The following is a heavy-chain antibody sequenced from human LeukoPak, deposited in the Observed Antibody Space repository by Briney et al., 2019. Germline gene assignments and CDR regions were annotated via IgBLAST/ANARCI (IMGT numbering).Heavy chain of an antibody. J-gene: IGHJ5*02. CDR3: ARGPRDYKRRWFDP. Sequence: SGTLSLTCAVSGGSISSSNWWSWVRQPPGKGLEWIGEINHSGSTNYNPSLKSRVTISVDTSKNQFSLKLSSVTAADTAVYYCARGPRDYKRRWFDPWGQGTLVTVSS. V-gene: IGHV4-4*02. CDR2: INHSGST. CDR1: GGSISSSNW. D-gene: IGHD4-11*01.